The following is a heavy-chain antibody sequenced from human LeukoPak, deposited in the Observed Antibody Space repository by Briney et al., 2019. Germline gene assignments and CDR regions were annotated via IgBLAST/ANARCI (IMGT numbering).Heavy chain of an antibody. Sequence: GGSLRLSCAASGFTFSSSWMHWVRQAPGKGLVWVSRIYSDGRTTDYADSVRGRFTISRDNAKNMLYLQMSGLNAEDTAVYYCVRETFIAMVGSHALDIWGQGTMVTVSS. CDR1: GFTFSSSW. J-gene: IGHJ3*02. CDR3: VRETFIAMVGSHALDI. D-gene: IGHD6-19*01. CDR2: IYSDGRTT. V-gene: IGHV3-74*01.